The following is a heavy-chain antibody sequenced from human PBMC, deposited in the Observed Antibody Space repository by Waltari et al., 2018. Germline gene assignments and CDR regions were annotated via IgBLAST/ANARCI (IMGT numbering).Heavy chain of an antibody. CDR2: INTNTGNP. D-gene: IGHD1-7*01. CDR1: GYTFTSYN. CDR3: VRERWSGSTSPPGY. V-gene: IGHV7-4-1*02. Sequence: QVQLVQSGSELKKPGASVKVSCKAYGYTFTSYNLNWLRQAPGQGLDWMGWINTNTGNPTYGQGFTGRFVFSLDTSVSTAYLQINSLKAEDTAVYYCVRERWSGSTSPPGYWGQGTPVTVSS. J-gene: IGHJ4*02.